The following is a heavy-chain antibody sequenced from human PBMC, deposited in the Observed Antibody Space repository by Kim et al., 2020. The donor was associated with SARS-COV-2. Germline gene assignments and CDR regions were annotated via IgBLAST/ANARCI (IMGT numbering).Heavy chain of an antibody. CDR3: ARDPDRRDFTEHNYHGLAV. J-gene: IGHJ6*02. Sequence: SVKVSCKTSGGTFSTTGISWVRQAPGQGLEWMGGIIPILGTANYAEKVQDRVTITADESTSTVYMEVSSLRSEDTAVYYCARDPDRRDFTEHNYHGLAVGGQETTVTVSS. CDR2: IIPILGTA. V-gene: IGHV1-69*13. D-gene: IGHD3-3*01. CDR1: GGTFSTTG.